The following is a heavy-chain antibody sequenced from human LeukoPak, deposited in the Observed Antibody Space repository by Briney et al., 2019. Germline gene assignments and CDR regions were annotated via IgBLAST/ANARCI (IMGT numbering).Heavy chain of an antibody. V-gene: IGHV3-21*01. CDR3: ARDSTDFDC. CDR1: GFTFSSYS. J-gene: IGHJ4*02. CDR2: ISSSSSYI. Sequence: PGGSLRLSCAASGFTFSSYSMNWVRQAPGKGLEWVSSISSSSSYIYYADSVKDRFTISRDNAKNSLYLQMNSLRAEDTAVCYCARDSTDFDCWGQGTLVTVSS.